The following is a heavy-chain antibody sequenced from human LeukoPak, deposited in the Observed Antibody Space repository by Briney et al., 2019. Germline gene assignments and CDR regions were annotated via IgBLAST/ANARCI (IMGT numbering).Heavy chain of an antibody. V-gene: IGHV4-59*01. CDR1: GGSISSYY. J-gene: IGHJ3*02. D-gene: IGHD2-2*01. CDR3: VKSNSRYQPWTLDI. Sequence: NPSETLSLTCTVSGGSISSYYWSWIRQPPGKGLEWIGDIYYSGSTNYNPSLKSRVTISVDTSKNQFSLKLSSVTAADTAVYYCVKSNSRYQPWTLDIWGRGTMVTVSS. CDR2: IYYSGST.